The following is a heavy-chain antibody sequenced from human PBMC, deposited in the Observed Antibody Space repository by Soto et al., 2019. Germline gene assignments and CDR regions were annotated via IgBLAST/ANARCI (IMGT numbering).Heavy chain of an antibody. D-gene: IGHD1-1*01. Sequence: SETLSLTCTVSGDSIKSGDYYWSWIRQSSGKGLEWIGYIYYSGSTSYNPSLKSRVTMSLDTSKNQFSLSLSSVTAADTAVYYCARDQTSGATGHHWFNPWGQGALVTVSS. J-gene: IGHJ5*02. CDR3: ARDQTSGATGHHWFNP. CDR1: GDSIKSGDYY. CDR2: IYYSGST. V-gene: IGHV4-30-4*01.